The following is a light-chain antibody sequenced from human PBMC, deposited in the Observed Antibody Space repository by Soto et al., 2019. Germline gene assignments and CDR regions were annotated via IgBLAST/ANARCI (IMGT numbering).Light chain of an antibody. CDR1: KSICIW. Sequence: DIQMTQSPSTLSSSVGDRVTITCRASKSICIWLAWYQQKPGKAPHFLIYDASTLESGVPSRFSGSGSGTEFPHTISSLRRDDFATSYCQQYDRYPLTCGGGTKVEIK. CDR3: QQYDRYPLT. CDR2: DAS. J-gene: IGKJ4*01. V-gene: IGKV1-5*01.